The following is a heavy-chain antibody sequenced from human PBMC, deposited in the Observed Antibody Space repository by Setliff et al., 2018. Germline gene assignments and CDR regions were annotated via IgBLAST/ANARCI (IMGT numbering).Heavy chain of an antibody. CDR2: INTNTGNP. D-gene: IGHD3-16*02. CDR3: ARASRFATIVWKGDYYMDV. J-gene: IGHJ6*03. Sequence: EASVKVSCKTSGFSFTSFGFSWIRQAPGQGLEWMGWINTNTGNPSYAQGFTGRFVFSLDTSVSTAYLQISSLKPEDTAMYYCARASRFATIVWKGDYYMDVWGKGTTVTVSS. V-gene: IGHV7-4-1*02. CDR1: GFSFTSFG.